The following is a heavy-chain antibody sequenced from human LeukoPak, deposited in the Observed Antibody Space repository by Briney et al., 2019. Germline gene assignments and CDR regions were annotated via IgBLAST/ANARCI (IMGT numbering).Heavy chain of an antibody. V-gene: IGHV4-59*12. Sequence: PSETLSLTCTVSGGSISGYYWNWIRQPPGKGLEYIGHIYYSGSTDYNPSLKSRVTISVDTSKNQFSLKLSSVTAADTAVYYCARGFMVREWGQGTLVTVSS. D-gene: IGHD3-10*01. CDR3: ARGFMVRE. CDR1: GGSISGYY. CDR2: IYYSGST. J-gene: IGHJ4*02.